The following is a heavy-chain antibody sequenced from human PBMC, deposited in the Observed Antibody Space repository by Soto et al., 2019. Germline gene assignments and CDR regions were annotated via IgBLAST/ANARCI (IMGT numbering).Heavy chain of an antibody. CDR1: GFTFSSYA. CDR2: ISGSGGTT. D-gene: IGHD6-19*01. Sequence: PGGSLRLSCAASGFTFSSYAVNWVRQAPGGGLEWVSSISGSGGTTYYADSVKGRFTISRDNSKDTLYLQMNSLRTEDTAVYYCAKGKDSSGWYLFDYWGQGTLVTVSS. V-gene: IGHV3-23*01. CDR3: AKGKDSSGWYLFDY. J-gene: IGHJ4*02.